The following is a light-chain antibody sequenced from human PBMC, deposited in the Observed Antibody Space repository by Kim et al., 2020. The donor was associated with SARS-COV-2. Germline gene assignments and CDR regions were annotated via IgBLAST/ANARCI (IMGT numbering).Light chain of an antibody. CDR3: NSRDTSGNFWV. Sequence: SSALTQDPAVSVALGQTIRITCQGDSLRSYSASWYQQKPGQAPVLVIYGKDNRPSGIPDRFSGSTSGDTASLTITGAQAEDEAAYFCNSRDTSGNFWVFGGGAKVTVL. CDR1: SLRSYS. CDR2: GKD. J-gene: IGLJ3*02. V-gene: IGLV3-19*01.